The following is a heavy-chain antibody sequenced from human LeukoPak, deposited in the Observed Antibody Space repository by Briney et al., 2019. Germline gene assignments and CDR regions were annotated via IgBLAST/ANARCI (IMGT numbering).Heavy chain of an antibody. V-gene: IGHV3-23*01. D-gene: IGHD6-13*01. CDR3: ARALIAAAGSFDP. CDR2: ISGNGGST. Sequence: GGTLRLSCAASGFTFSSYGMSWVRQAPGKGLEWVSAISGNGGSTYYADSVKGRFTISRDNSKNTLYLQMNSLRAEDTAVYYCARALIAAAGSFDPWGQGTLVTVSS. J-gene: IGHJ5*02. CDR1: GFTFSSYG.